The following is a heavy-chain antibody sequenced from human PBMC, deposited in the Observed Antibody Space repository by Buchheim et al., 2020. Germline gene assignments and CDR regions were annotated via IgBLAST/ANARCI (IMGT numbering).Heavy chain of an antibody. Sequence: EVQLVESGGGLVRPGGSLRLSCAASGYIARNYWMTWVRQAPGKGLEWVANINQDGSEKNYVDSVKGRFTICRDNAKNSLYLQVNSLRVEDTAVYYCVGCGGDCYTPDHWGQGTL. V-gene: IGHV3-7*03. CDR1: GYIARNYW. CDR2: INQDGSEK. CDR3: VGCGGDCYTPDH. D-gene: IGHD2-21*02. J-gene: IGHJ4*02.